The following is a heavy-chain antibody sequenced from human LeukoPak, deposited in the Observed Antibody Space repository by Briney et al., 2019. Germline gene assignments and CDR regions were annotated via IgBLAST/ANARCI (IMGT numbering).Heavy chain of an antibody. CDR1: GFSINSSTYY. CDR2: IYHSGST. V-gene: IGHV4-39*01. J-gene: IGHJ4*02. Sequence: SETLSLTCTASGFSINSSTYYWDWIRQPPGKGLDWVGIIYHSGSTYYHPSLKSRVNMSVDTSKNQLSLMLSSVTATDTAVYYCARQVVWTAMIAYWGRGTLVTVSS. CDR3: ARQVVWTAMIAY. D-gene: IGHD2-21*02.